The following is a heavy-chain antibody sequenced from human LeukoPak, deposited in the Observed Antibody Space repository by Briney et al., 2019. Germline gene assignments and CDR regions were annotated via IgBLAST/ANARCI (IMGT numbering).Heavy chain of an antibody. V-gene: IGHV3-23*01. CDR2: ISGSGGST. Sequence: GGSLRLSCETSGITFRNSAMTWVRQAPGKGLEWVSAISGSGGSTYYADSVKGRFTISRDNSKNTLYLQMNSLRAEDTAVYYCAKLNDIVVVPAAINYWGQGTLVTVSS. CDR1: GITFRNSA. CDR3: AKLNDIVVVPAAINY. D-gene: IGHD2-2*02. J-gene: IGHJ4*02.